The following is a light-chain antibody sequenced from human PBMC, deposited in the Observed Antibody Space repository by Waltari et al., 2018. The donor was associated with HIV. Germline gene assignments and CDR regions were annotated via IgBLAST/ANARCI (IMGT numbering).Light chain of an antibody. Sequence: QSVLTQPPSVSAAPGQQVAIPCSGSSSNIGNNFVSWYHQLPATAPKLLIDETTTRPSGILERFSASKSGTSATLVITGLQTGDEADYYCVTWDSSLSSVVFGGGTKLAVL. CDR1: SSNIGNNF. J-gene: IGLJ3*02. CDR2: ETT. V-gene: IGLV1-51*02. CDR3: VTWDSSLSSVV.